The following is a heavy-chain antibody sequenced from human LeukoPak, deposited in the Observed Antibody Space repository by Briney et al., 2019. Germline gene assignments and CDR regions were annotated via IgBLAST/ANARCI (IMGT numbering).Heavy chain of an antibody. J-gene: IGHJ6*02. Sequence: GGSLRLSCAASGFTFSSYWMNWARQAPGKGLEWVASINHNGNVNYYVDSVKGRFTISRDNAKNSLYLQMSNLRAEDTAVYFWAGGGGLDVWGQGATVTVSS. CDR2: INHNGNVN. CDR1: GFTFSSYW. V-gene: IGHV3-7*03. CDR3: AGGGGLDV. D-gene: IGHD3-16*01.